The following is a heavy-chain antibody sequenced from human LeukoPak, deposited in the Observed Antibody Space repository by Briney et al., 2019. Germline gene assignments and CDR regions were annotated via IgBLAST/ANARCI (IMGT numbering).Heavy chain of an antibody. V-gene: IGHV3-23*01. CDR1: GFTFSSYA. D-gene: IGHD2-15*01. CDR3: AKGTLGYCSGGRCYPFDY. CDR2: ISGSGGST. Sequence: GGSLRLSCAASGFTFSSYAMTWVRQAPVKGLEWVSAISGSGGSTYHADSVKGRFTNSRDNSKNTLYLQMNSLRAEDTAVYYCAKGTLGYCSGGRCYPFDYWGQGTLVTVSS. J-gene: IGHJ4*02.